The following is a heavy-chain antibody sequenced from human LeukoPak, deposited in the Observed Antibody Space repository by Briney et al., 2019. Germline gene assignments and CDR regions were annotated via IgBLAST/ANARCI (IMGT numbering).Heavy chain of an antibody. CDR3: ARGGPSDALDI. V-gene: IGHV3-7*01. CDR1: GFTFSSYW. J-gene: IGHJ3*02. Sequence: GGSLRLSCAASGFTFSSYWMSWVRQAPGKELEWVANIKQDGSEKYYLDSVKGRFTISRDNAKNSLYLQMNSLRAEDTAVYYCARGGPSDALDIWGQGTMVTVSS. CDR2: IKQDGSEK.